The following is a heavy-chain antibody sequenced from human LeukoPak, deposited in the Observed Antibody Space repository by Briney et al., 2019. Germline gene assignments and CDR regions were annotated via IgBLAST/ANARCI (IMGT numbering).Heavy chain of an antibody. CDR3: ARDKGTLGGDS. Sequence: ASVKVSCKASGYTFTAYYIHWVRQAPGQGLEWMGLINPNSGGTNYAQKFQGRVTMTRDTSISTAYMELSKLTSDGTAVYYCARDKGTLGGDSWGPGTLVTVSS. CDR1: GYTFTAYY. J-gene: IGHJ4*02. CDR2: INPNSGGT. V-gene: IGHV1-2*02. D-gene: IGHD3-16*01.